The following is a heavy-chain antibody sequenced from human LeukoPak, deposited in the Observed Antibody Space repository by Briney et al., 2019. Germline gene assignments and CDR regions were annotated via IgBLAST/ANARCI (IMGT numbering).Heavy chain of an antibody. CDR1: GFNFSNYE. Sequence: PGGSLRLSCAASGFNFSNYEMNWIRQAPGRGLERISAMSRGGITIYYADSVKGRFTISRDDARNSVFLQMTSLRPDDTAIYYCARERAGDPGGEEVFGAAPYDYWGQGTLVTVSS. CDR2: MSRGGITI. V-gene: IGHV3-48*03. D-gene: IGHD3-3*01. CDR3: ARERAGDPGGEEVFGAAPYDY. J-gene: IGHJ4*02.